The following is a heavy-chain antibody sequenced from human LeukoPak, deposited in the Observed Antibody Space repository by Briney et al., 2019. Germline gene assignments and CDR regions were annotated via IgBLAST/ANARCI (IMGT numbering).Heavy chain of an antibody. D-gene: IGHD4-17*01. V-gene: IGHV3-74*01. CDR1: GFTFSSYW. CDR2: INSDGSST. J-gene: IGHJ3*02. CDR3: ARPRYGDGAFDI. Sequence: GGSLRLSCAASGFTFSSYWMSWVRQAPGKGLVWVSRINSDGSSTSYADSVKGRFTISRDNAKNTLYLQMNSLRAEDTAVYYCARPRYGDGAFDIWGQGTMVTVSS.